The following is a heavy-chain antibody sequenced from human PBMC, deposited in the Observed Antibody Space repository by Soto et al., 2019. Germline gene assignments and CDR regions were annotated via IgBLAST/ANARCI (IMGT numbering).Heavy chain of an antibody. D-gene: IGHD2-15*01. CDR1: GGSISSYY. Sequence: QVQLQESGPGLVKPSETLSLTCTVSGGSISSYYWSWIRQPPGKGLEWIGYIYYSGSTNYNPSLKSRVTISVDTSKNQFSLKLSSVTAADTAVYYCARGGRYCSGGSCYYYWGQVTLVTVSS. CDR3: ARGGRYCSGGSCYYY. CDR2: IYYSGST. V-gene: IGHV4-59*01. J-gene: IGHJ4*02.